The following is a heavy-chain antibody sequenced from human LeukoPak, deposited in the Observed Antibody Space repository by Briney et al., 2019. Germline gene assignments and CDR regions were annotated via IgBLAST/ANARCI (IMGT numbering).Heavy chain of an antibody. J-gene: IGHJ4*02. Sequence: PGGSLRLSCAASGFTFSSYSMNWVRQAPGKGLEWVSYISSSSSNIYYADSVKGRFTISRDNAKNSLYLQMNSLRAEDTAVYYCAREEWLRFNGYWGQGTLVTVSS. CDR3: AREEWLRFNGY. V-gene: IGHV3-48*01. D-gene: IGHD5-12*01. CDR2: ISSSSSNI. CDR1: GFTFSSYS.